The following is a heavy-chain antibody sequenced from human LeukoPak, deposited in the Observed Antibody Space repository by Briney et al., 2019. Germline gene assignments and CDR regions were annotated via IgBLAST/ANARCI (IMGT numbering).Heavy chain of an antibody. Sequence: GGSLRLSCAASGFTFSRYEMNWVRQAPGKGLEWISYISSRGSAIYYADSVKGQFTISRDNAKNSLSLQMNSLRAEDTAVYYCARPGYSSGWYENYYYYMDVWGKGTTVTVSS. V-gene: IGHV3-48*03. D-gene: IGHD6-19*01. CDR2: ISSRGSAI. CDR3: ARPGYSSGWYENYYYYMDV. CDR1: GFTFSRYE. J-gene: IGHJ6*03.